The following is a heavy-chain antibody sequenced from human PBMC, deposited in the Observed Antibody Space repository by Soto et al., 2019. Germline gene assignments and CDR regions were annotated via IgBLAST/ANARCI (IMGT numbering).Heavy chain of an antibody. CDR3: ARVRQGCSADNCYFDP. CDR1: GGSVRAPDW. Sequence: SETLSLTCTLSGGSVRAPDWWNWVRQSPDKGLEWIAEVHISGHSNYNPSLRSRVSVSIDSSKNQFYLNLNSVTAADPAIYYCARVRQGCSADNCYFDPWGQGTQVTVSS. J-gene: IGHJ5*01. V-gene: IGHV4-4*02. CDR2: VHISGHS. D-gene: IGHD1-1*01.